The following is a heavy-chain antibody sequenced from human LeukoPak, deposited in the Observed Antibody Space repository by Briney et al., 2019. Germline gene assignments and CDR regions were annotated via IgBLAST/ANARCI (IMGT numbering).Heavy chain of an antibody. CDR3: ARGFGYPSSGYYDSDY. CDR2: INHSGST. Sequence: SETLSLTCAVYGGSFSGYYWSWIRQPPGKGLEWIGEINHSGSTNYNPSLKSRVTISVDTSKNQFSLKLSSVTAADTAVYYCARGFGYPSSGYYDSDYWGQGTLVTVSS. D-gene: IGHD3-22*01. J-gene: IGHJ4*02. CDR1: GGSFSGYY. V-gene: IGHV4-34*01.